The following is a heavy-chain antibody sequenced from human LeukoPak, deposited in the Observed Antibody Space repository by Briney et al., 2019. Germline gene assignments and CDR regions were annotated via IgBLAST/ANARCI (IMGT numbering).Heavy chain of an antibody. CDR2: IYYSGST. D-gene: IGHD3-10*01. V-gene: IGHV4-59*08. Sequence: SETLSLTCTVSGGSISSYYWSWIRQPPGKGLEWIGYIYYSGSTNYNPSLKSRVTISVDTSKYQFSLKLSSVTAADTAVYYCARQSRSYYGRYFDYWGQGTLVTVPS. CDR3: ARQSRSYYGRYFDY. CDR1: GGSISSYY. J-gene: IGHJ4*02.